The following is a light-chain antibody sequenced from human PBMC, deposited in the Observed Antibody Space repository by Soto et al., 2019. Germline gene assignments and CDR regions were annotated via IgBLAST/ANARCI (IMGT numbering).Light chain of an antibody. CDR2: KVS. V-gene: IGKV2-30*01. J-gene: IGKJ1*01. CDR1: QSLVSSDGDAY. CDR3: LQGTHFPPWT. Sequence: DVVMTQSPLSLSVTLGQSASISCRSSQSLVSSDGDAYLNWFHQRPGQSPRRLTYKVSDRDSGVPDRFSGNGSGTYFTLTIKKVEAEDMGVYYCLQGTHFPPWTVGQGTKVDIK.